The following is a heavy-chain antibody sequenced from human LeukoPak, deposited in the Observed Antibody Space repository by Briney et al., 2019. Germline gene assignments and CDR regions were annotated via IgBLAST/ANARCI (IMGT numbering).Heavy chain of an antibody. J-gene: IGHJ6*03. CDR3: ARDLELAAAGFSYYYYMDV. Sequence: SVKVSCKASGGTFSSYAIGWVRQAPGQGLEWMGGIIPIFGTANYAQKFQGRVTITADESTSTAYMELSSLRSEDTAVYYCARDLELAAAGFSYYYYMDVWGKGTTVTVSS. CDR2: IIPIFGTA. V-gene: IGHV1-69*13. CDR1: GGTFSSYA. D-gene: IGHD6-13*01.